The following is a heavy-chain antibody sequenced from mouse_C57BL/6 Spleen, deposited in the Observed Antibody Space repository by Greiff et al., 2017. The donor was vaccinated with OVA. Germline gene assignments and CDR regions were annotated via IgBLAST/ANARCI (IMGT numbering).Heavy chain of an antibody. Sequence: VKLQQSGPELVKPGASVKISCKASGYAFSSSWMNWVKQRPGKGLEWIGRIYPGDGDTNYNGKFKGKATLTADKSSSTAYMQLSSLTSEDSAVYFCARSITTVGGYWGQGTTLTVSS. V-gene: IGHV1-82*01. CDR2: IYPGDGDT. J-gene: IGHJ2*01. CDR3: ARSITTVGGY. D-gene: IGHD1-1*01. CDR1: GYAFSSSW.